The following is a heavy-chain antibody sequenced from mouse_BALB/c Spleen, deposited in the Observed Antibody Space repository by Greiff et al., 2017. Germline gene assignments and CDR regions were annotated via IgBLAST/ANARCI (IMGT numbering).Heavy chain of an antibody. CDR2: IRNKANGYTT. D-gene: IGHD3-1*01. J-gene: IGHJ4*01. V-gene: IGHV7-3*02. CDR1: GFTFTDYY. CDR3: ARDITAARAFYAMDY. Sequence: DVQLVESGGGLVQPGGSLRLSCATSGFTFTDYYMSWVRQPPGKALEWLGFIRNKANGYTTEYSASVKGRFTISRDNSQSILYLQMNTLRAEDSATYYCARDITAARAFYAMDYWGQGTSVTVSS.